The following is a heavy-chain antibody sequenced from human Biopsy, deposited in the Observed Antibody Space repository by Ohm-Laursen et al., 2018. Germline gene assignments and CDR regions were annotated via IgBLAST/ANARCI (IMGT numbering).Heavy chain of an antibody. CDR2: VSPYNGDT. D-gene: IGHD3-3*01. V-gene: IGHV1-18*01. CDR3: ARDRWPHVTLLGLVVFDF. CDR1: GYTFTNYG. Sequence: SVKVSCKASGYTFTNYGISWVRQAPGRGLEWMGWVSPYNGDTDYAQKLQGRVTMTTDTSTSTAYMDLRSLRSDDTAVYYCARDRWPHVTLLGLVVFDFWGQGTLVTVSS. J-gene: IGHJ4*02.